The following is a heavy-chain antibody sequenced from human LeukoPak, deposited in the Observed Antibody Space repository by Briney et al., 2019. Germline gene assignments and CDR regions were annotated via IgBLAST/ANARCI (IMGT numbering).Heavy chain of an antibody. D-gene: IGHD2-21*02. J-gene: IGHJ4*02. CDR1: VGSLSNYY. Sequence: SETLSLTCTVSVGSLSNYYWSWIRQPASKELEWIGYIYTSGSTNYNPSLKSRVTISVDTSKNQFSLKLSSVSAADTAVYYCARLVVTAKVNYFDYWGQGTLVTVSS. CDR2: IYTSGST. V-gene: IGHV4-4*09. CDR3: ARLVVTAKVNYFDY.